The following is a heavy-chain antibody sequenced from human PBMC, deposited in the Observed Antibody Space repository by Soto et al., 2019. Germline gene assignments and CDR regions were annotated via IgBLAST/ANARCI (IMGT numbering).Heavy chain of an antibody. D-gene: IGHD4-17*01. V-gene: IGHV3-23*01. CDR3: ARDPNGDYVGAFDF. J-gene: IGHJ3*01. CDR2: IHGGGVTT. Sequence: VQFLESGGGLVQPGGPLSRPGAASGSPFSGFARLWPRQPPGGGREWISAIHGGGVTTYPAEAVKGRFTISRDDSKNTLYLQMNSLRAEDTAVYYCARDPNGDYVGAFDFWGQGTMVTVSS. CDR1: GSPFSGFA.